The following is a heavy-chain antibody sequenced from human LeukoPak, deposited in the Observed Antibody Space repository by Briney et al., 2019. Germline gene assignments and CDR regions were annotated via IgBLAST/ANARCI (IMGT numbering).Heavy chain of an antibody. D-gene: IGHD3-9*01. CDR3: ARDLGILTLTYYYYGMDV. CDR1: GYTFTSYG. J-gene: IGHJ6*02. Sequence: ASVKVSCKASGYTFTSYGISWVRQAPGQGLEWMGWISAYNGNTNYAQKLQGRVTMTTDTSTSTAYMELRSLRSDDTAAYYCARDLGILTLTYYYYGMDVWGQGTTVTVSS. CDR2: ISAYNGNT. V-gene: IGHV1-18*01.